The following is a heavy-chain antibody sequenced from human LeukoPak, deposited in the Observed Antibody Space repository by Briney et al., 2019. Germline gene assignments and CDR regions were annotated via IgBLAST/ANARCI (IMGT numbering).Heavy chain of an antibody. Sequence: SETLSLTCTVSGGSISTYYWSWIRQPPGKALEWIGYIYYSGSTNYNPSLKSRVTISVDTSKKQFSLKLSSVTAADTAVYYCAREYYYDSSGYYPPHAFDIWGQGTMATVSS. V-gene: IGHV4-59*01. CDR1: GGSISTYY. J-gene: IGHJ3*02. CDR2: IYYSGST. CDR3: AREYYYDSSGYYPPHAFDI. D-gene: IGHD3-22*01.